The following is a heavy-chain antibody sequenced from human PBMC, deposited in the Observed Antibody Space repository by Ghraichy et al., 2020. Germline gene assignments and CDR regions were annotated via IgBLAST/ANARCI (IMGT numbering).Heavy chain of an antibody. D-gene: IGHD3-16*01. CDR2: ISGSGGST. CDR1: GFTFSSYA. V-gene: IGHV3-23*01. CDR3: AKDSSRGQKGAHFDY. J-gene: IGHJ4*02. Sequence: GGSLRLSCAASGFTFSSYAMSWVRQAPGKGLEWVSAISGSGGSTYYADSVKGRFTISRDNSKNTLYLQMNSLRAEDTAVYYCAKDSSRGQKGAHFDYWGQGTLVTVSS.